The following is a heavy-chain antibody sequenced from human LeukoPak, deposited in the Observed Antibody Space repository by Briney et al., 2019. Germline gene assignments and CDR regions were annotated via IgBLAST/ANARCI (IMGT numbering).Heavy chain of an antibody. CDR3: AKDSGGWYGDV. CDR1: GVSISGYY. CDR2: ISYSGST. D-gene: IGHD6-19*01. V-gene: IGHV4-59*01. Sequence: PSETLSLTCTVSGVSISGYYCSWFRQPPGRGLEWIGYISYSGSTNYNPSLMSRLSISVDTSKNEFSLKLSSVTAADTAVYYCAKDSGGWYGDVWGQGTTVTVSS. J-gene: IGHJ6*02.